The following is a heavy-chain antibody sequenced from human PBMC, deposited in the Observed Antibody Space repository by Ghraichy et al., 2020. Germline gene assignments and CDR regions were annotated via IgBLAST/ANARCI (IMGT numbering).Heavy chain of an antibody. Sequence: GGSLRLSCAASGFTFTNYYMTWVRQAPGKGLEWVANIKADGSDKFYLDSVKGRFTISRDNAKNSLYLQMNSLRAEDTAVYYCAREGEMTTLTTGFDYWGQGTLVTVSS. CDR1: GFTFTNYY. CDR2: IKADGSDK. J-gene: IGHJ4*02. V-gene: IGHV3-7*03. D-gene: IGHD4-11*01. CDR3: AREGEMTTLTTGFDY.